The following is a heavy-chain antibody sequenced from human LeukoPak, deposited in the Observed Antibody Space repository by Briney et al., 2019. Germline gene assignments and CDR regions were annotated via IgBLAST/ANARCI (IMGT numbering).Heavy chain of an antibody. Sequence: PGGSLRLSCAASGFNFDDYTMHWVRQAPGKGLEWVSLVAWDGGGTFFADSVKGRFTVSRDNSKNSLSLYMNSLTTEATALYYCVRGHGYNLEDYFDNWGQGTRVSVSS. CDR1: GFNFDDYT. D-gene: IGHD5-24*01. CDR2: VAWDGGGT. CDR3: VRGHGYNLEDYFDN. V-gene: IGHV3-43*01. J-gene: IGHJ4*02.